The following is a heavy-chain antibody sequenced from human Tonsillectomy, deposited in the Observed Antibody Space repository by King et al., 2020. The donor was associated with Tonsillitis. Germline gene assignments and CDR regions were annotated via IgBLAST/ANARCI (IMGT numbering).Heavy chain of an antibody. CDR1: GYSFTSYW. CDR2: IYHGDSDT. J-gene: IGHJ6*03. V-gene: IGHV5-51*01. D-gene: IGHD3-10*01. CDR3: ARHVTSPLALRSFGSDFYSYMDV. Sequence: QLVQSGAEVKKPGDSLKISCKGSGYSFTSYWIGWVRQMPGKGLEWMGIIYHGDSDTRYSPSFQGQVTISADKSISTAYLQWSSLKASDTAMYYCARHVTSPLALRSFGSDFYSYMDVWGKGTTVTVSS.